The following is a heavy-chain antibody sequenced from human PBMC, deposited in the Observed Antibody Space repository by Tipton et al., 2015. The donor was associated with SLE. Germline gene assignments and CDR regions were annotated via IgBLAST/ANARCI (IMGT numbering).Heavy chain of an antibody. Sequence: TLSLTCTVSGGSISSHYWSWIRQPPGKGLEWIGYIYYSGSTNYNPSLKSRVTISLDTSKNQFSLKLSSVTAADTAVYYCAKEGVTMIVRGAFDIWGQGTMVTVSS. D-gene: IGHD3-22*01. J-gene: IGHJ3*02. CDR2: IYYSGST. CDR3: AKEGVTMIVRGAFDI. V-gene: IGHV4-59*11. CDR1: GGSISSHY.